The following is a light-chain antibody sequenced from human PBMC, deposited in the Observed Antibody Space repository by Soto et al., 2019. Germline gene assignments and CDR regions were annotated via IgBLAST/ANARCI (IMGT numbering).Light chain of an antibody. J-gene: IGLJ1*01. CDR1: SSNIGNNF. CDR2: DNH. CDR3: GTWDSSLSGV. Sequence: QSVLTQPPSVSAAPGQKVTISCSGSSSNIGNNFVSWYQQLPGTAPKLLIYDNHKRPSGIPDRFSGSKSGTSAILGITGLQTGDEADYYCGTWDSSLSGVFGTGNKVTVL. V-gene: IGLV1-51*01.